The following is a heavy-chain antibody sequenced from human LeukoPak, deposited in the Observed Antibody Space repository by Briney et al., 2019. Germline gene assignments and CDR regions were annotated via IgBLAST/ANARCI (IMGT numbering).Heavy chain of an antibody. CDR1: GGSISSYY. CDR3: ASPGRDGPPITMIVVVIPPVDAFDI. J-gene: IGHJ3*02. Sequence: PSETLSLTCTVSGGSISSYYGSWIRQPPGKGLEWDGYIYYSGSTNYNPSLKSRVTISVDTSKNQFSLKLSSVTAADTAVYYCASPGRDGPPITMIVVVIPPVDAFDIWGQGTMVTVSS. CDR2: IYYSGST. D-gene: IGHD3-22*01. V-gene: IGHV4-59*01.